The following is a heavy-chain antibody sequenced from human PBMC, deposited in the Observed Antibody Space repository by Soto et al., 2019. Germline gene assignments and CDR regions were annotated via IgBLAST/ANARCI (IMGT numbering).Heavy chain of an antibody. CDR1: SGSISSNNW. CDR2: IYHSGST. CDR3: ASDSVVRGVLDY. J-gene: IGHJ4*02. Sequence: QVQLQESGPGLVKPSGTLSLTCAVSSGSISSNNWWSWVRQPPGKGLEWIGEIYHSGSTKYNPSLKSRVTRSVDKAKNQFSLKLSSVTAADTAVYYCASDSVVRGVLDYWGQGTLVTVSS. V-gene: IGHV4-4*02. D-gene: IGHD3-10*01.